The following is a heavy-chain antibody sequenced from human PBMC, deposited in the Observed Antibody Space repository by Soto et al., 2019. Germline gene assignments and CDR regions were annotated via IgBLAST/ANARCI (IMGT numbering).Heavy chain of an antibody. CDR3: AKAHSSSWADAFDI. D-gene: IGHD6-13*01. V-gene: IGHV3-23*01. J-gene: IGHJ3*02. CDR1: GFTFSSYA. CDR2: ISGSGGST. Sequence: PGGSLRLSCAASGFTFSSYARSWVRQAPGKGLEWVSAISGSGGSTYYADAGKGRFTISRDNSKNTLYLQMNSLRAEDTAVYYCAKAHSSSWADAFDIWGQGTMVTVSS.